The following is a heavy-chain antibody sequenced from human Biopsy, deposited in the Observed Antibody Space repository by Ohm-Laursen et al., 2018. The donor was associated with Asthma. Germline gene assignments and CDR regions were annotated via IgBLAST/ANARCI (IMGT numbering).Heavy chain of an antibody. V-gene: IGHV3-64D*08. CDR1: GFTFSNYG. CDR2: IATDGSNK. D-gene: IGHD2-21*01. CDR3: VKDHSAGYYYFDD. Sequence: SLRLSCSASGFTFSNYGMHWVRQVPGRGPEYVSFIATDGSNKFYADSVKGRFTVSRDNSKHTLYLHMTGLRADDTGVYYCVKDHSAGYYYFDDWGQGAQVTVSS. J-gene: IGHJ4*02.